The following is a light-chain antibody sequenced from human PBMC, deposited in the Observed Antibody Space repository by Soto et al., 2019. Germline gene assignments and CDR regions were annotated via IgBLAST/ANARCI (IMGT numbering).Light chain of an antibody. CDR2: AAS. Sequence: DIQMTQSPSSLSASVGDRVIITCRASQRISINLNWYQQKPGKAPKLLIYAASSLQIGVPSRFSGSGSGTDFTLTISSLQPEDFATYYCQQSYITPNTFGQGTRLEIK. CDR3: QQSYITPNT. V-gene: IGKV1-39*01. J-gene: IGKJ5*01. CDR1: QRISIN.